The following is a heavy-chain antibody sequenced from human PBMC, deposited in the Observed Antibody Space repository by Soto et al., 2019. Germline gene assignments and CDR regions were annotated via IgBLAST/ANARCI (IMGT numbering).Heavy chain of an antibody. V-gene: IGHV1-2*02. CDR1: GYTFTGYY. J-gene: IGHJ6*02. CDR3: ARRGVSPVEDYGMDV. D-gene: IGHD2-21*01. CDR2: IDPNSGGT. Sequence: QVQLVQSGAEVKKPGASVKVSCKASGYTFTGYYMHWVRQAPGQGLEWMGWIDPNSGGTNYAQKFQGRVTMARDTSISTAYMELSRLRSDDTAVYYCARRGVSPVEDYGMDVWGQGTTVTVSS.